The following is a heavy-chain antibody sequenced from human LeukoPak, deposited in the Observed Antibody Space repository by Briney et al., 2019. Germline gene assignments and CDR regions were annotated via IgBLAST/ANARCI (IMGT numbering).Heavy chain of an antibody. CDR1: GYSISSGYY. J-gene: IGHJ5*02. D-gene: IGHD2-21*01. CDR2: IFAGGST. CDR3: ARDHGFGGAPGNNWFDP. V-gene: IGHV3-53*01. Sequence: ETLSLTCTVSGYSISSGYYWGWIRQPPGKGLEWVSAIFAGGSTYYADSLKGRFTISRDNSKNTVYLQMNSLRAEDTAIYYCARDHGFGGAPGNNWFDPWGQGTLVTVSS.